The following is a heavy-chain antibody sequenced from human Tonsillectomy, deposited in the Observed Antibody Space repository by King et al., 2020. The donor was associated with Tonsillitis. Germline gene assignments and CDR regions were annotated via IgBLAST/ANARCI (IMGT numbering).Heavy chain of an antibody. V-gene: IGHV3-30*04. CDR3: ARDPGTYYFDY. CDR2: ISYDERNT. CDR1: GFTFCSYP. Sequence: VQLVESGGGVVQPGRSLRLSCAASGFTFCSYPMHWVRQAPGNGLEWVAFISYDERNTDFADSVKGRFTISRDNSKNTLNLQMNSLRAEDTAVYYCARDPGTYYFDYWGQGTLVTVSS. J-gene: IGHJ4*02.